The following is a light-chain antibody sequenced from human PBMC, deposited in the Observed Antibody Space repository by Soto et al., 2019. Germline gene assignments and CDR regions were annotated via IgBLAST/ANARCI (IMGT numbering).Light chain of an antibody. V-gene: IGKV3-20*01. Sequence: ELVLTQSPGTLSLSPGERATLSCRASQSIASSYLAWYQQRPGQAPRLLVSGTSPRATGIPDRFGGSGSGTDCSLTIYRLEPEDVAVYYCQHYGTSPFTFGPGTKVHIK. J-gene: IGKJ3*01. CDR3: QHYGTSPFT. CDR2: GTS. CDR1: QSIASSY.